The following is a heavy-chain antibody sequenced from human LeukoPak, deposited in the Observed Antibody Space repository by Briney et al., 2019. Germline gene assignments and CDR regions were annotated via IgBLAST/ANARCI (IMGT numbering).Heavy chain of an antibody. CDR3: ARAEPSSTSCYDY. Sequence: RASVKVSCKASGGTFSSYAISWVRQAPGQGLEWMGRIIPILGIANYAQKFQGRVTITADKSTSTAYMELSSLRSEDTAVHYCARAEPSSTSCYDYWGQGTLVTVSS. V-gene: IGHV1-69*04. J-gene: IGHJ4*02. D-gene: IGHD2-2*01. CDR2: IIPILGIA. CDR1: GGTFSSYA.